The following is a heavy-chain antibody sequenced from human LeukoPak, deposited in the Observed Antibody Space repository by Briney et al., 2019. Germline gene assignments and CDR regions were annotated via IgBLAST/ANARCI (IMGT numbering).Heavy chain of an antibody. Sequence: GASVKVSCKASGGTFSSYAISWVRQAPGQGLEWMGRIIPIFGTANYAQKFQGRVTITTDESTSTAYMELSSLRSEDTAVYYCARSVGGATRYYFDYWGQGTLVTVSS. CDR3: ARSVGGATRYYFDY. D-gene: IGHD1-26*01. J-gene: IGHJ4*02. CDR1: GGTFSSYA. V-gene: IGHV1-69*05. CDR2: IIPIFGTA.